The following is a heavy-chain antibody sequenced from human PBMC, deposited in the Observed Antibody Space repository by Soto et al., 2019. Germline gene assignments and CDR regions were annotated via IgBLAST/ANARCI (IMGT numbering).Heavy chain of an antibody. CDR3: ASGRITGWYGRNDY. J-gene: IGHJ4*02. CDR1: GGSISVYY. CDR2: IHSSGNT. D-gene: IGHD6-19*01. Sequence: QVQLQESGPGLVAPSQTLSLTCTVSGGSISVYYWSWIRQSPGKGLEWIGYIHSSGNTKYNPSLKSRVTISVDKSKKQYSLKLSSVTAADTAVYYCASGRITGWYGRNDYWGQGTLVTVSS. V-gene: IGHV4-59*08.